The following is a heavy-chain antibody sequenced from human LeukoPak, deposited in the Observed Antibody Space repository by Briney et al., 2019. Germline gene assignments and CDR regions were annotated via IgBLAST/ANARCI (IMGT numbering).Heavy chain of an antibody. Sequence: GESLKISCKGSGYSFASFWIGWVRQMPGKGLEWMGIIYPGDSDTRYSPSFQGQVTISADKSISTTYVQWSSLKASDTAMYYCASIVVAAAGRGYYYYGMDVWGQGTTVTVSS. D-gene: IGHD6-13*01. V-gene: IGHV5-51*01. CDR1: GYSFASFW. CDR2: IYPGDSDT. CDR3: ASIVVAAAGRGYYYYGMDV. J-gene: IGHJ6*02.